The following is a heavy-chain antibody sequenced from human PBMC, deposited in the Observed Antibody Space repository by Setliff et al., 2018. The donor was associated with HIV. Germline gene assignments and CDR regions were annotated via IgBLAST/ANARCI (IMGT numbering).Heavy chain of an antibody. CDR3: ARATYGMDV. V-gene: IGHV3-21*01. Sequence: SGGSLRLSCAASGFKFHNYGMNWVRQAPGKGPEWVSSISGSSVFIFYADSVKGRFTTSRDNSKNTLFLQMNSLRIEDTAVYFCARATYGMDVWGQGTTVTVSS. J-gene: IGHJ6*02. CDR2: ISGSSVFI. CDR1: GFKFHNYG. D-gene: IGHD1-1*01.